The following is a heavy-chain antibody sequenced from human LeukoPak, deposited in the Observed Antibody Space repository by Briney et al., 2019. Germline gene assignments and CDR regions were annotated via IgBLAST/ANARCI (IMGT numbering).Heavy chain of an antibody. D-gene: IGHD6-19*01. CDR3: ARDIGRQYSSGWYGTFGAFDI. CDR1: GGSISSGGYY. J-gene: IGHJ3*02. CDR2: IYYSGST. Sequence: SETLSLTCTVSGGSISSGGYYWSWIRQHPGKGLEWNGYIYYSGSTYYNPSLKSRVTISVDTSKNQFSLKLSSVTAADTAVYYCARDIGRQYSSGWYGTFGAFDIWGQGTMVTVSS. V-gene: IGHV4-31*03.